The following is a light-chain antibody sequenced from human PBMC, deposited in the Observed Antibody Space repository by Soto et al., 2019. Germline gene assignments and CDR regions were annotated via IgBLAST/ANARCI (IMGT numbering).Light chain of an antibody. J-gene: IGKJ1*01. CDR3: QQYGSSPRT. V-gene: IGKV3-20*01. CDR2: DAS. Sequence: ENVLTQSPGTLSLSPGERATLSCRASQSVSSSYLAWYQQKTGQAPRPLIYDASSRATGIPDRFSGSGSGTDYTLTISRLEPEDFAVYYCQQYGSSPRTFGQGTKVEIK. CDR1: QSVSSSY.